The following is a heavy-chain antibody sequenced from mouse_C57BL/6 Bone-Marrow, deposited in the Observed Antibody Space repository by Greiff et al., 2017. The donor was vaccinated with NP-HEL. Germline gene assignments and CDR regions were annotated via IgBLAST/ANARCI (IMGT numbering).Heavy chain of an antibody. CDR1: GYTFTSYW. V-gene: IGHV1-69*01. J-gene: IGHJ2*01. Sequence: VQLQQPGAELVMPGASVKLSCKASGYTFTSYWMHWVKQRPGQGLEWIGEIDPSDSYTNYNQKFKGKSTLTVDKSSSTAYMQLSSLTSEDSAVYYCATGYGSSFYYVDYWGQGTTLTVSS. CDR2: IDPSDSYT. CDR3: ATGYGSSFYYVDY. D-gene: IGHD1-1*01.